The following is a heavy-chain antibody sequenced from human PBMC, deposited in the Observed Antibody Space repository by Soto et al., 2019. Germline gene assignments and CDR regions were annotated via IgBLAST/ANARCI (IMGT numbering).Heavy chain of an antibody. V-gene: IGHV4-39*01. CDR1: GGSISAHTHY. J-gene: IGHJ6*02. CDR3: ARRKVVITTDSNYCYCAMDV. Sequence: SETLSLTCTVSGGSISAHTHYWSWIRQSPGGGLEWIGSIYYSGTTYYNPSLQNRLTISADRSKNQVSLLLTSVTAADTAVYYCARRKVVITTDSNYCYCAMDVWGPGTTVTVSS. D-gene: IGHD2-15*01. CDR2: IYYSGTT.